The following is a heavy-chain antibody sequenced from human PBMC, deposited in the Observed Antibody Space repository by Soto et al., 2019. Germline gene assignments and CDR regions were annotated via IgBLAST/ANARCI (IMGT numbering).Heavy chain of an antibody. D-gene: IGHD2-15*01. J-gene: IGHJ4*02. CDR1: GGTFSSYT. V-gene: IGHV1-69*02. CDR3: ARVGYCSDTSCDHIVN. CDR2: IIPILGIA. Sequence: QVQLVQSGAEVKKPGSSVKVSCKASGGTFSSYTISWVRQAPGQGLEWMGRIIPILGIANYAQKFQGRVTITADKSTSTAYMELSSLRSEDTAVYYCARVGYCSDTSCDHIVNWGQGTLVTVSS.